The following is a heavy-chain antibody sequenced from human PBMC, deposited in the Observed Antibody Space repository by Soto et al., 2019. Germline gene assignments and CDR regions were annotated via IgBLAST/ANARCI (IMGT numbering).Heavy chain of an antibody. CDR2: IIPIFGTA. V-gene: IGHV1-69*06. Sequence: QVQLVQSGAEVKKPGSSVKVSCKASGGTFSSSAISWVRQAPGQGLEWMGGIIPIFGTANYAQKFQGRVTITAHKPTSTAYMEQRRLIPENTAGYYCATERNFVHASVQVAAHNYYYGMDVWGQVTTVTVSS. J-gene: IGHJ6*02. CDR1: GGTFSSSA. CDR3: ATERNFVHASVQVAAHNYYYGMDV. D-gene: IGHD6-6*01.